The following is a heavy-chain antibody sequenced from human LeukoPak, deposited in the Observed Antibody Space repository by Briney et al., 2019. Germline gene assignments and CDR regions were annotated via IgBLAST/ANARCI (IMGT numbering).Heavy chain of an antibody. CDR3: AKGLAAAGTY. D-gene: IGHD6-13*01. V-gene: IGHV3-30*18. J-gene: IGHJ4*02. CDR1: GFTFSSYG. CDR2: ISYDGSNK. Sequence: PGGSLRLSCAASGFTFSSYGMHWVRQAPGKGLEWVAVISYDGSNKYYADSVKGRFTISRDNSKNTLYLQMNGLRAEDTAVYYCAKGLAAAGTYWGQGTLVTVSS.